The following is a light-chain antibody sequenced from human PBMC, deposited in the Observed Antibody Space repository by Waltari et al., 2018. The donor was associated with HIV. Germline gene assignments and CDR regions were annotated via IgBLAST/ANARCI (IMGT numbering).Light chain of an antibody. V-gene: IGKV3-15*01. J-gene: IGKJ4*01. CDR1: QSVRDN. Sequence: EIVLTQSPGTLSLSPGERATLSCRASQSVRDNLAWYQQKPGQAPRLLIYGASTRAIGIPVRFSGSGSGTEFTLTISSLQSEDFAVYYCQQYNKWPPVTFGGGTKVEIK. CDR2: GAS. CDR3: QQYNKWPPVT.